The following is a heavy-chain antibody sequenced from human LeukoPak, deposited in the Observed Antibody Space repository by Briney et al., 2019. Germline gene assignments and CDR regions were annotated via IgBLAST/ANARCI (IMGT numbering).Heavy chain of an antibody. CDR1: GFTFSSYS. CDR2: ISSSSSYI. D-gene: IGHD3-16*01. J-gene: IGHJ6*04. Sequence: GSLRLSFAASGFTFSSYSMNWVRQAPGKGLEWVSSISSSSSYIYYADSVKGRFTISRDNAKNSLYLQMNSLRAEDTAVYYCARDTKGGVSGRRYGMDVWGKGTTVTVSS. V-gene: IGHV3-21*01. CDR3: ARDTKGGVSGRRYGMDV.